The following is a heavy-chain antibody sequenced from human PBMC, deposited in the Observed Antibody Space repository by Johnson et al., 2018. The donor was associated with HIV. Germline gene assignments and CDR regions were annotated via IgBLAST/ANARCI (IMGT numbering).Heavy chain of an antibody. CDR1: GFTFSGSA. CDR3: TRRGYYDSSGYAFDI. D-gene: IGHD3-22*01. Sequence: VQLVESGGGLVQPGGSLKLSCAASGFTFSGSAMHWVRQASGKGLEWVGRIRSKANSYATAYAASVKGRFTISRDVSKNTAYLQMNSLKTEDTAVYYCTRRGYYDSSGYAFDIWGQGTMVTVSS. V-gene: IGHV3-73*02. J-gene: IGHJ3*02. CDR2: IRSKANSYAT.